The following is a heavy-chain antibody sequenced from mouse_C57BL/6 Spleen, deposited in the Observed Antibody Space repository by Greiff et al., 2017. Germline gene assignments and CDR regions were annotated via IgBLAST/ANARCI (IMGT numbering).Heavy chain of an antibody. CDR1: GFTFSSYA. J-gene: IGHJ2*01. CDR3: ARDNYYGSSPFDY. V-gene: IGHV5-4*01. D-gene: IGHD1-1*01. CDR2: ISDGGSYT. Sequence: EVKLVESGGGLVKPGGSLKLSCAASGFTFSSYAMSWVRQTPEKRLEWVATISDGGSYTYYPDNVKGRFTISRDNAKNNLYLQMSHLKSEDTARYYCARDNYYGSSPFDYWGQGTTLTVSS.